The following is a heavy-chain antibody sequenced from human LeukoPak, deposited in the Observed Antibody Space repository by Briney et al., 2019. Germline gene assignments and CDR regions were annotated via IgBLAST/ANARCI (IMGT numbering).Heavy chain of an antibody. CDR1: GFTFSSYA. Sequence: GGSLRLSCAASGFTFSSYAMHWVRQAPGKGLEWVAVISYDGSNKYYADSVKGRFTISRDNSKNTLYLQMNSLRAEDTAVYYCARVGYGDYVDYYYGMDVWGQGTTVTVSS. V-gene: IGHV3-30-3*01. CDR3: ARVGYGDYVDYYYGMDV. D-gene: IGHD4-17*01. CDR2: ISYDGSNK. J-gene: IGHJ6*02.